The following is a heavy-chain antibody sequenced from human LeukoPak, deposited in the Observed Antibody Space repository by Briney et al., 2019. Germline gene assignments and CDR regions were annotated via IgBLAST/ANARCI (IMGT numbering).Heavy chain of an antibody. J-gene: IGHJ5*02. CDR2: IYYSGST. CDR1: GGSISSYY. D-gene: IGHD6-6*01. CDR3: PREYISSSGRWFDP. Sequence: SETLTLTCTVSGGSISSYYWSWIRQPPGKGLEWIGYIYYSGSTNYNPSLKSRVTISVDTSKNQFSLKLSSVTAADTAVYYCPREYISSSGRWFDPWGQGTLVTVSS. V-gene: IGHV4-59*01.